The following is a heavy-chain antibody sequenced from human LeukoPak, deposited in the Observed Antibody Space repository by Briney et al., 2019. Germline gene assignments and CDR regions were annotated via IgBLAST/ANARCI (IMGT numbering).Heavy chain of an antibody. CDR1: GGSISSYY. Sequence: SETLSLTCTVSGGSISSYYWSWLRQPAGKGLEWIGRIYTSGSTNYNPSLKSRVTMSVDTSKNQFSLKLSSVTAADTAVYYCEMAYHYYDSSGYYSLFDYWGQGTLVTVSS. V-gene: IGHV4-4*07. CDR2: IYTSGST. CDR3: EMAYHYYDSSGYYSLFDY. D-gene: IGHD3-22*01. J-gene: IGHJ4*02.